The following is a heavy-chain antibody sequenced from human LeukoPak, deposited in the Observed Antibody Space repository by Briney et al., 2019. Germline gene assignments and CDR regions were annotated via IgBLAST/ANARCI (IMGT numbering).Heavy chain of an antibody. CDR3: ARTPRVTGQQGWFDP. CDR1: GGSISSYY. J-gene: IGHJ5*02. Sequence: SETLSLTCTVSGGSISSYYWSWIRQPAGKGLEWIGRIYTSGSTNYNPSLKSRVTMSVDTSQNQFYLKLSCVTAAETAVYYGARTPRVTGQQGWFDPWGQGTLVTVSS. CDR2: IYTSGST. D-gene: IGHD6-13*01. V-gene: IGHV4-4*07.